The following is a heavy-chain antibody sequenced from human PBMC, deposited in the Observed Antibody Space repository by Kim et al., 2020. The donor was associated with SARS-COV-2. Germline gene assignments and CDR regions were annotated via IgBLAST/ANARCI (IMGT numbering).Heavy chain of an antibody. CDR3: AIRREIVVVISSWFDP. V-gene: IGHV1-24*01. D-gene: IGHD3-22*01. Sequence: ASVKVSCKVSGYTLTELSMHWVRQAPGKGLGWMGGFDPEDGETIYAQKFQGRVTMTEDTSTDTAYMELSSLRSEDTAVYYCAIRREIVVVISSWFDPWGQGTLVTVSS. J-gene: IGHJ5*02. CDR1: GYTLTELS. CDR2: FDPEDGET.